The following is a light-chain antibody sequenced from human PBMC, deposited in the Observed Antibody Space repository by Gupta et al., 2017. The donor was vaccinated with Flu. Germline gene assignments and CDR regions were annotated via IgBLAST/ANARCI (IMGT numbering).Light chain of an antibody. V-gene: IGLV2-11*01. CDR1: SSDVGGYNR. CDR2: DVT. CDR3: SSHAGRVTWV. J-gene: IGLJ1*01. Sequence: QSAPTQPRSVSGSPVRSVTISCTGPSSDVGGYNRVSWYQQRPGKAPKLILYDVTERPSGVPDRFSGSKSGNTASLTISGLHFDDEADYYCSSHAGRVTWVFGTGTTVTVL.